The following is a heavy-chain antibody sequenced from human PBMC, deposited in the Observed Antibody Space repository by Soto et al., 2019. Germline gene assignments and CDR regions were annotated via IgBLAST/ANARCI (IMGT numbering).Heavy chain of an antibody. J-gene: IGHJ6*02. CDR3: AKDLRYFSWLEVDYYYYGMDV. CDR2: VSNSISYI. Sequence: GESLTLSCAVSGGTISSYSMKCGRHPPGEEREWVSSVSNSISYIYYTDSMKGRFTISIDNSKNSLYLQMNCLRAEDTAVYSCAKDLRYFSWLEVDYYYYGMDVWGQGTTVTVSS. V-gene: IGHV3-21*01. D-gene: IGHD3-9*01. CDR1: GGTISSYS.